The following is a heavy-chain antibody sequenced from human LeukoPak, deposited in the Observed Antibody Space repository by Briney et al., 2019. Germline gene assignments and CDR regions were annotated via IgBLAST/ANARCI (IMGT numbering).Heavy chain of an antibody. J-gene: IGHJ4*02. V-gene: IGHV3-30*18. D-gene: IGHD3-3*01. CDR1: GFTFSSYG. CDR3: AKDSPAYYDFWSGYYTGFDY. CDR2: ISYDGSNK. Sequence: GGSLRLSCAASGFTFSSYGMHWVRQAPGKGLEWVAVISYDGSNKYYADSVKGRFTISRDNSKNTLYLQMNSLRAEDTAVYYCAKDSPAYYDFWSGYYTGFDYWGQGTLVTVSS.